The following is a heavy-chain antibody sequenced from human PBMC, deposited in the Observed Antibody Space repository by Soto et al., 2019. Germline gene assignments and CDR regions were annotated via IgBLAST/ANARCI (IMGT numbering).Heavy chain of an antibody. CDR1: GYTFTSYD. CDR3: ARAPLYYDFWSGYSRPPYGMDV. CDR2: MNPNSGNT. J-gene: IGHJ6*02. Sequence: ASVKVSCKASGYTFTSYDINWVRQATGQGLEWMGWMNPNSGNTGYAQKFQGRVTMTRNTSISTAYMELSSLRSEDTAVHYCARAPLYYDFWSGYSRPPYGMDVWGQGTTVTVSS. D-gene: IGHD3-3*01. V-gene: IGHV1-8*01.